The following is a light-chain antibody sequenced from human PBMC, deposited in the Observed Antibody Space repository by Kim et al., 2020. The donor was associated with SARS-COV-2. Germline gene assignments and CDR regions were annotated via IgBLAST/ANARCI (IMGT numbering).Light chain of an antibody. CDR3: SAWDASLRVWV. CDR2: RNN. CDR1: NNNVAAQG. J-gene: IGLJ3*02. Sequence: RPTATLTCTGNNNNVAAQGAAWLQQHQGHPPKLLSYRNNSRPSGISDRLSASRSGNTASLTITGLQPEDEADYYCSAWDASLRVWVFGGGTQLTVL. V-gene: IGLV10-54*01.